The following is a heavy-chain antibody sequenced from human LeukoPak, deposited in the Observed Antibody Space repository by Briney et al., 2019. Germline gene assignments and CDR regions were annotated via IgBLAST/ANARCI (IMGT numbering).Heavy chain of an antibody. D-gene: IGHD3-10*01. CDR1: GLTFSSYA. Sequence: GGSLRLSCSASGLTFSSYAMHWVRQAPGKGLEYVSAISSNGGSTYYADSVKGRFTISRDNSKNTLYLQMSSLRAEDTAVYYCVKGRVLLWFGELSPYFDYWGQGTLVTVSS. CDR3: VKGRVLLWFGELSPYFDY. V-gene: IGHV3-64D*06. CDR2: ISSNGGST. J-gene: IGHJ4*02.